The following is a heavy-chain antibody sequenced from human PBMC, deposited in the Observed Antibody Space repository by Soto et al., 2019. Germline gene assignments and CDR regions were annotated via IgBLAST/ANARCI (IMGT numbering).Heavy chain of an antibody. V-gene: IGHV1-46*01. CDR1: GYTFTRYY. J-gene: IGHJ5*02. Sequence: ASVKVCCKASGYTFTRYYMHWVRQAPGQGLEWMGIINPSGGSTSYAQKFQGRVTMTRDTSTSTVYMELSSLRSEDTAVYYCARDYYDSSGYYYNWFDPWGQGTLVTVSS. CDR2: INPSGGST. CDR3: ARDYYDSSGYYYNWFDP. D-gene: IGHD3-22*01.